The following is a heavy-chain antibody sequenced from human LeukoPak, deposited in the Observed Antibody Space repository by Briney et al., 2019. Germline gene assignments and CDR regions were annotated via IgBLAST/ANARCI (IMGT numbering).Heavy chain of an antibody. CDR1: GFTFSSYA. CDR2: IRGSGGST. Sequence: PGGSLRLSCAASGFTFSSYAMSWVRQAPGKGLEWVSAIRGSGGSTYYADSVKGRFTISRDNSKNTLYLQMNSLRAEDTAVYYCARQATPPRRGSSWGYYFDYWGQGTLVTVSS. V-gene: IGHV3-23*01. J-gene: IGHJ4*02. CDR3: ARQATPPRRGSSWGYYFDY. D-gene: IGHD6-13*01.